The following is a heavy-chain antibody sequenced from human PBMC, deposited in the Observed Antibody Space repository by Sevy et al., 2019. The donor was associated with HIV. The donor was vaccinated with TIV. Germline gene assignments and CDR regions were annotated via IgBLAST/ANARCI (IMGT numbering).Heavy chain of an antibody. CDR2: ISYDGSNK. V-gene: IGHV3-30*18. CDR1: GFTFSSYG. CDR3: AKTQYSGSYTGYFDY. D-gene: IGHD1-26*01. Sequence: GGSLRLSCAASGFTFSSYGMHWVRQAPGKGLEWVAVISYDGSNKYYADSVKGRFTISRDNSKNTLYRQMNSLRAEDTAVYYCAKTQYSGSYTGYFDYWGQGTLVTVSS. J-gene: IGHJ4*02.